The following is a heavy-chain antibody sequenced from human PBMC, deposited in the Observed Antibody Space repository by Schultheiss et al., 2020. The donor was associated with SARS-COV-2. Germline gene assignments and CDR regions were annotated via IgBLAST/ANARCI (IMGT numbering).Heavy chain of an antibody. D-gene: IGHD6-19*01. CDR3: ARGIFGPAVAGLYFQH. V-gene: IGHV4-34*01. Sequence: SETLSLTCAVYGGSFSGYYWSWIRQPQGKGPEWIGEINHSGTTNYNPSLKSRVTMSVDTSKNQFSLKVSSVTAADTAVYYCARGIFGPAVAGLYFQHWGQGTLVTVSS. CDR2: INHSGTT. J-gene: IGHJ1*01. CDR1: GGSFSGYY.